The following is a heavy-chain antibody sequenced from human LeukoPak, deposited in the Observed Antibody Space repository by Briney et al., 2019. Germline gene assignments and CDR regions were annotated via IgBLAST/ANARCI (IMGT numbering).Heavy chain of an antibody. CDR1: GGSISSTTYY. D-gene: IGHD3-10*01. V-gene: IGHV4-39*07. Sequence: SETLSLTCTVSGGSISSTTYYWGWIRQPPGKGLEWIGSIYYSGSTYYNPSPKSRVTISVDTSKNQFSLKLSSVTAADTAVYYCARSLLLWFGESLGYWGQGTLVTVSS. J-gene: IGHJ4*02. CDR3: ARSLLLWFGESLGY. CDR2: IYYSGST.